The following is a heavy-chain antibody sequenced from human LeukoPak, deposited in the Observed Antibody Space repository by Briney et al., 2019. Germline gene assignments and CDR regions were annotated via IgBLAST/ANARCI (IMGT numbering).Heavy chain of an antibody. J-gene: IGHJ6*03. Sequence: PGGSLRLSCAVSGFTFSSYAMSWVRQAPGKGLEWVSAISGSGGSTYYADSVKGRFTISRDNSKNTLYLQMNSLRAEDTAVYYCAKDARVWFGAYYYYMDVWGKGTTVTVSS. D-gene: IGHD3-10*01. V-gene: IGHV3-23*01. CDR1: GFTFSSYA. CDR2: ISGSGGST. CDR3: AKDARVWFGAYYYYMDV.